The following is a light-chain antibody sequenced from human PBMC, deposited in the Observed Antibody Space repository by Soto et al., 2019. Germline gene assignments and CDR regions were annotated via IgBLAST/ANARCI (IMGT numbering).Light chain of an antibody. CDR3: QQYNTYSRT. CDR2: KAS. CDR1: QSISSW. V-gene: IGKV1-5*03. J-gene: IGKJ1*01. Sequence: DIQMTQSPSTLSASVGDRVTITCRASQSISSWLAWYQQKPGKAPKLLIYKASSIESGVPSRFSGSGSGTEFTLTISSLQPDDFATYYCQQYNTYSRTFGQGTKVEIK.